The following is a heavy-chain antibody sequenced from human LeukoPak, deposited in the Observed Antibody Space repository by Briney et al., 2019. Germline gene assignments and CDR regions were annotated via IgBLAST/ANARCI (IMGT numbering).Heavy chain of an antibody. CDR3: AKDRLRGGYGFDLMDY. CDR1: GFTFSNYA. V-gene: IGHV3-30*02. Sequence: PGRSLRLSCAASGFTFSNYAMHWVRQGPGKGLEGVSFIRYDGSNKYYADSVKGRFTISRDNSKNTLYLQMHSLRAEDTAVYYCAKDRLRGGYGFDLMDYWGQGTLVTVSS. CDR2: IRYDGSNK. J-gene: IGHJ4*02. D-gene: IGHD5-18*01.